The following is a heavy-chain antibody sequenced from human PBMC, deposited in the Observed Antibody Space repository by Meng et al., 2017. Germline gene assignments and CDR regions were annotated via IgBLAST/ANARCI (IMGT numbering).Heavy chain of an antibody. D-gene: IGHD2-21*01. V-gene: IGHV3-11*01. J-gene: IGHJ4*02. Sequence: GQRWGAGGGPVKAGGSLRLSCAASGFTFSDYYMSWIRQAPGKGLEWVSYISSSGSTIYYADSVKGRFTISRDNAKNSLYLQMNSLRAEDTAVYYCARDLGIPPDYFDYWGQGTLVTVSS. CDR2: ISSSGSTI. CDR3: ARDLGIPPDYFDY. CDR1: GFTFSDYY.